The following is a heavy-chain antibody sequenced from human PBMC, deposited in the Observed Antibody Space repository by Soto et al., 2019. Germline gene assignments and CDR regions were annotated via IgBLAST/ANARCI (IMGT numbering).Heavy chain of an antibody. D-gene: IGHD3-3*01. Sequence: EVQLLESGGGLVQPGGSLRLSCAASGFTFSSYAMSWVRQAPGKGLEWVSAISGSGGSTYYADSVKGRFTISRDNSKNTLYRQMNSLRAEDTAVYYCAKDFNFWSGYPLFDPWGQGTLVTVSS. J-gene: IGHJ5*02. CDR2: ISGSGGST. V-gene: IGHV3-23*01. CDR3: AKDFNFWSGYPLFDP. CDR1: GFTFSSYA.